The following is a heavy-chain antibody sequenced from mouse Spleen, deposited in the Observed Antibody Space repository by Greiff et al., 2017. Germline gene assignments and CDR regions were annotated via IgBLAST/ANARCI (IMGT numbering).Heavy chain of an antibody. V-gene: IGHV1-82*01. CDR1: GYAFSSSW. D-gene: IGHD2-4*01. CDR3: ARHEDDDYVSFAY. J-gene: IGHJ3*01. CDR2: IYPGDGDT. Sequence: VQLQQSGPELVKPGASVKISCKASGYAFSSSWMNWVKQRPGKGLEWIGRIYPGDGDTNYNGKFKGKATLTADKSSSTVYMELSRLTSEDSAVYFCARHEDDDYVSFAYWGQGTLVTVSA.